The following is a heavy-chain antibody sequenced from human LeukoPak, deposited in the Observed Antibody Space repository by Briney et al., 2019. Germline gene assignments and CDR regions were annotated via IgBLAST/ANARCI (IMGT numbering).Heavy chain of an antibody. J-gene: IGHJ6*03. Sequence: ASVKASCKASGYTFTGYYMHWVRQAPGQGLEWMGWINPNSGGTNYAQKFQGRVTMTRDTSISTAYMELSRLRSDDTAVYYCARGDGYNYYYMDVWGKGTTVTISS. V-gene: IGHV1-2*02. CDR1: GYTFTGYY. CDR2: INPNSGGT. D-gene: IGHD2-21*01. CDR3: ARGDGYNYYYMDV.